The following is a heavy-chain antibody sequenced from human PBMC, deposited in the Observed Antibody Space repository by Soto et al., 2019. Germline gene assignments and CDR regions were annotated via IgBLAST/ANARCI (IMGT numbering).Heavy chain of an antibody. J-gene: IGHJ6*02. CDR1: GGSISSYY. V-gene: IGHV4-59*01. CDR2: IYYSGST. Sequence: SETLSLTCTVSGGSISSYYWSWIRQPPGKGLEWIGYIYYSGSTNYNPSLKSRVTISVDTSKNQFSLKLSSVTAADTAVYYCARAGRPDYYYYGMDVWGQGTTVTVS. CDR3: ARAGRPDYYYYGMDV.